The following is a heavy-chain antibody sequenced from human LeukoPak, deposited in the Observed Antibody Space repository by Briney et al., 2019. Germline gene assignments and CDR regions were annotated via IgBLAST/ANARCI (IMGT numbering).Heavy chain of an antibody. CDR3: ARSCSSASCSLDY. CDR1: GFTFGSYW. Sequence: GGSLRLSCAASGFTFGSYWMHWVRRVPGKGLLWVSRFNTDGSGTTYADSVKGRFTISRDNAKNTLYLQMNSLRAEDTAIYYCARSCSSASCSLDYWGQGTLVTVSS. J-gene: IGHJ4*02. D-gene: IGHD2-2*01. V-gene: IGHV3-74*01. CDR2: FNTDGSGT.